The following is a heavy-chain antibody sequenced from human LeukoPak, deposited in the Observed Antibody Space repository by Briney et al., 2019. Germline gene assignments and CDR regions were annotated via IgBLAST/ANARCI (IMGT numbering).Heavy chain of an antibody. Sequence: PGGSLRLSCAASGFTFSSYPMTWVRQGPGRGLEWVSSISGSGDTSYFADSVKGRFTISRDNSKNTLYLQMSSLRAEDTAVYYCAKDRTHYYDSSVIRWWGQGTLVTVSS. CDR3: AKDRTHYYDSSVIRW. V-gene: IGHV3-23*01. CDR1: GFTFSSYP. D-gene: IGHD3-22*01. CDR2: ISGSGDTS. J-gene: IGHJ4*02.